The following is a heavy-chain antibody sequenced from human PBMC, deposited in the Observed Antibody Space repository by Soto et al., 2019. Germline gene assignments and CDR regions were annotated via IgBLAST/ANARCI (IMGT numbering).Heavy chain of an antibody. Sequence: SETLSLTCTVSGGSISSSSYYWGWIRQPPGKGLEWIGSIYYSGSTYYNPSLKSRVTISVDTSKNQFSLKLSSVTAADTAVYYCARRDYGDYGYFDYWGQGTLVTVSS. CDR1: GGSISSSSYY. CDR3: ARRDYGDYGYFDY. V-gene: IGHV4-39*01. CDR2: IYYSGST. D-gene: IGHD4-17*01. J-gene: IGHJ4*02.